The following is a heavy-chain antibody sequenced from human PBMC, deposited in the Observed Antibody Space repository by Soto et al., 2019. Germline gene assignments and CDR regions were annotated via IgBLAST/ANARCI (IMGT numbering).Heavy chain of an antibody. Sequence: PSETLSLTCAVYGGSFSGYYWSWIRQPPGKGLEWIGEINHSGSTNYNPSLKSRVTISVDTSKNQFSLKLSSVTAADTAVYYCARGVLFGSGLKSIAARRTMDVWGKGTTVTVSS. V-gene: IGHV4-34*01. D-gene: IGHD6-6*01. J-gene: IGHJ6*03. CDR3: ARGVLFGSGLKSIAARRTMDV. CDR1: GGSFSGYY. CDR2: INHSGST.